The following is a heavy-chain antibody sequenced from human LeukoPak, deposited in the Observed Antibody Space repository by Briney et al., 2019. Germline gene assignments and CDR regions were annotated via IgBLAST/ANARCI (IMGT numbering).Heavy chain of an antibody. V-gene: IGHV3-30*04. CDR3: ARAPGYYDILTGYYNPQSPYYYYYYMDV. Sequence: GGSLRLSCAASGFTFSSYAMHWVRQAPGKGLEWVAVISYDGSNKYYADSVKGRFTISRDNSKNTLYLQMNSLRAEDTAVYYCARAPGYYDILTGYYNPQSPYYYYYYMDVWGKGTTVTVSS. D-gene: IGHD3-9*01. CDR2: ISYDGSNK. J-gene: IGHJ6*03. CDR1: GFTFSSYA.